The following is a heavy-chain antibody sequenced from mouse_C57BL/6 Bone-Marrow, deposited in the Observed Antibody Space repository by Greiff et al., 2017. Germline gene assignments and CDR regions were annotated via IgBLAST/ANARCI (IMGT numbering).Heavy chain of an antibody. V-gene: IGHV1-4*01. J-gene: IGHJ1*03. D-gene: IGHD1-1*01. Sequence: LQESGAELARPGASVKMSCKASGYTFTSYTMHWVKQRPGQGLEWIGYINPSSGYTKYNQKFKDKATLTADKSSSTAYMQLSSLTSEDSAVYYCARSYNWYFDVWGTGTTVTVSS. CDR3: ARSYNWYFDV. CDR1: GYTFTSYT. CDR2: INPSSGYT.